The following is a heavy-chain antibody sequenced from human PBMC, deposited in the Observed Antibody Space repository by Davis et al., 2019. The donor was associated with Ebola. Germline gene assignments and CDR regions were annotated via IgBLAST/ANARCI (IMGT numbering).Heavy chain of an antibody. J-gene: IGHJ5*02. V-gene: IGHV4-34*01. Sequence: MPSETLSLTCAVSGDSFSDYYWSWVRQSPGKGPEWIGYVSHAGFTDYNPSLTSRVTISVDTSKNQFFLKMNPVNAADTAVYYCARTTKTSVSDSGLGYTYFDPWSQGTLVTVSS. D-gene: IGHD1-1*01. CDR1: GDSFSDYY. CDR2: VSHAGFT. CDR3: ARTTKTSVSDSGLGYTYFDP.